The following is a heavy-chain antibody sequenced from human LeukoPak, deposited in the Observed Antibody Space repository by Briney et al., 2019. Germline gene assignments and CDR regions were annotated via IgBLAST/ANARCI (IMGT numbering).Heavy chain of an antibody. J-gene: IGHJ3*02. CDR1: GGSISSYY. V-gene: IGHV4-59*12. D-gene: IGHD2/OR15-2a*01. CDR2: IYYSGST. CDR3: ARDPQNWDAFDI. Sequence: SETLSLTCTVSGGSISSYYWTWIRQPPGKGLEWIGYIYYSGSTNYSPSLKSRVTISVDTSKNQFSLKLSSVTAADTAVYYCARDPQNWDAFDIWGQGTMVTVSS.